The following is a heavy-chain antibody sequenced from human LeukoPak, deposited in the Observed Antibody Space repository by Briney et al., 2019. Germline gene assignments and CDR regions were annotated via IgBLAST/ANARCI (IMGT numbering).Heavy chain of an antibody. CDR1: GYSTSSGYY. CDR2: IYHSGST. V-gene: IGHV4-38-2*01. Sequence: PSETLSLTCAVSGYSTSSGYYWGWIRQPPGKGLEWFGSIYHSGSTYYNSSLKSRVTISVDTSKNQFSLKLSSVTAADTAVYYCASGDGDYLPLHLQRWGQGTLVTVSS. D-gene: IGHD4-17*01. CDR3: ASGDGDYLPLHLQR. J-gene: IGHJ1*01.